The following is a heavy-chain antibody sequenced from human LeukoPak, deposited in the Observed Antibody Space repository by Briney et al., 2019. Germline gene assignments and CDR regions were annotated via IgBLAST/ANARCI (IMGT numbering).Heavy chain of an antibody. Sequence: EASVKVSCTASGYIFTDYYMHWVRQARGQGLEWMGWINPNSGGTNYAQKFQSRVTMTRDTYISTAYMELSRLRSDDTAVYYCARGSKSRDTATKLGYYYYGMDVWGQGTTVTVSS. CDR2: INPNSGGT. CDR1: GYIFTDYY. D-gene: IGHD5-18*01. CDR3: ARGSKSRDTATKLGYYYYGMDV. V-gene: IGHV1-2*02. J-gene: IGHJ6*02.